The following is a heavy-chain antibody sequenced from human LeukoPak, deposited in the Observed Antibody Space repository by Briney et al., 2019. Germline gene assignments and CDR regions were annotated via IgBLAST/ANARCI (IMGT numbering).Heavy chain of an antibody. CDR3: AKDGVLYYDSWSDYSPRYYYMDV. CDR2: TSYDGSNK. V-gene: IGHV3-30*18. CDR1: RFTFSNYG. J-gene: IGHJ6*03. D-gene: IGHD3-3*01. Sequence: QPGRYLRLSCAASRFTFSNYGMHWVRQAPGKGLEWVAVTSYDGSNKYYVDSVKGRFTISRDNSKNTLYLQMSSLRAEDTAVYHCAKDGVLYYDSWSDYSPRYYYMDVWGKGTTVTVSS.